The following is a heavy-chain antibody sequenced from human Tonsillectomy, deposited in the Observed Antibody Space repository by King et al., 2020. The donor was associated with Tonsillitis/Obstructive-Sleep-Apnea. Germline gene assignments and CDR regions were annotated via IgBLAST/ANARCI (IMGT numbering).Heavy chain of an antibody. CDR1: GYTFTSYG. CDR3: ASSLNTWFGEYSTGMDV. V-gene: IGHV1-18*01. CDR2: ISAYNGNT. Sequence: QLVQSGAEVKKPGASVKVSCKASGYTFTSYGISWVRQAPGQGLEWMGWISAYNGNTNYAQKLQGRVTMTTDTSTSTAYMELRSLRSDDTAVYYWASSLNTWFGEYSTGMDVWGKGTTVTVSS. J-gene: IGHJ6*03. D-gene: IGHD3-10*01.